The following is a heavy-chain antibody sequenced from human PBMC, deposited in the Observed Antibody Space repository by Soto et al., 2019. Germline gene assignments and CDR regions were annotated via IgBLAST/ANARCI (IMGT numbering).Heavy chain of an antibody. CDR3: ARFPRGYSYGHFDY. J-gene: IGHJ4*02. Sequence: SETLSLTCTVSGGSISSYYWSWIRQPPGKGLEWIGYIYYSGSTNYNPSLKSRVTISVDTSKNQFSLKLSSMTAADTAVYYCARFPRGYSYGHFDYWGQGTLVTVSS. CDR2: IYYSGST. CDR1: GGSISSYY. D-gene: IGHD5-18*01. V-gene: IGHV4-59*01.